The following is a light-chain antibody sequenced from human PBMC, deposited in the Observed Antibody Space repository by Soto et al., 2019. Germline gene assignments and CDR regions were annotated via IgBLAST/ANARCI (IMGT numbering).Light chain of an antibody. CDR1: SSNIGSNT. J-gene: IGLJ2*01. CDR2: SDN. CDR3: AAWDDSLNVL. Sequence: QSVLTQPPSASGTPGQRVTISCSGSSSNIGSNTVNWYQKLPGTAPKLLIYSDNQRPSGVPDRFSGCKSGTSAYLAISGLQSEDEADYYCAAWDDSLNVLFGGGAKVTDL. V-gene: IGLV1-44*01.